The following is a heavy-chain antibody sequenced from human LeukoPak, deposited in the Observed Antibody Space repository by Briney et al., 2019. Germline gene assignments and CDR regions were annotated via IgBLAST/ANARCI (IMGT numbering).Heavy chain of an antibody. Sequence: HPGGSLRLSCEGSAFIFSGHWMNWVRQTPGKGLEWVANINQDGSQKFYVDSVKGRFTISRDNANNSLYLQMNSLRAEDTAVYYCRCRRDYWGQGTLVTVSS. CDR2: INQDGSQK. V-gene: IGHV3-7*01. J-gene: IGHJ4*02. CDR3: RCRRDY. CDR1: AFIFSGHW. D-gene: IGHD4/OR15-4a*01.